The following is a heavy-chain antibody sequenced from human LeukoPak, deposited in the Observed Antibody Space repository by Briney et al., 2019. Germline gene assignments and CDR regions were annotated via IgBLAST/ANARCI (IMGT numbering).Heavy chain of an antibody. J-gene: IGHJ5*01. CDR2: ISYDGSNK. D-gene: IGHD6-19*01. V-gene: IGHV3-30-3*01. CDR1: GFTFSSYA. CDR3: AKEGPRASGPILDS. Sequence: PGGSLRLSCAASGFTFSSYAMHWVRQAPGKGLEWVAVISYDGSNKYYADSVKGRFTISRDNSKNTLYLQMNSLRTEDTAVYYCAKEGPRASGPILDSWGQGTLVTVSS.